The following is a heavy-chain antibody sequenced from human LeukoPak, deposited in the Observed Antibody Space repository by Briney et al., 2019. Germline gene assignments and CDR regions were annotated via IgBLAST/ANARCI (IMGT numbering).Heavy chain of an antibody. Sequence: GESLKISCKASGYSFSNYWIGWVRQMPGKGLEWMGIIYPGDSDTRYSPSFQGQVTISADKSISIAYLQWRSLKASDTAMYYCARSYGSRHPDGSDIWGQGTMVTVSS. D-gene: IGHD3-10*01. V-gene: IGHV5-51*01. CDR2: IYPGDSDT. J-gene: IGHJ3*02. CDR3: ARSYGSRHPDGSDI. CDR1: GYSFSNYW.